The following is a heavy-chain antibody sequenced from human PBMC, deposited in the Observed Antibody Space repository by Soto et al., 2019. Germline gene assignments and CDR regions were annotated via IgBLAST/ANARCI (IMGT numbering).Heavy chain of an antibody. J-gene: IGHJ4*02. CDR2: ISGSGGST. V-gene: IGHV3-23*01. Sequence: VGSLRLSCAASGFTFSSYAMSWVRHSPGKGLEWVSAISGSGGSTYYADSVKGRFTISRDNSKNTLYLQMNSLRAEDTAVYYCPKAHPSFDYWGQGTLVTVSS. CDR1: GFTFSSYA. CDR3: PKAHPSFDY.